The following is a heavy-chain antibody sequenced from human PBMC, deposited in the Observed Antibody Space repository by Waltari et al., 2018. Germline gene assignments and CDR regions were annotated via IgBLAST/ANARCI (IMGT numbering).Heavy chain of an antibody. Sequence: QVQLVQSGAEVKKPGASVKVSCKASGYTFTSYYMHWVRQAPGQGLGWRGRISPSGGSTSYAQKFQGRVTMTRDTSTSTVYMELSSLRSEDTAVYYCARGGSWGPYYFDYWGQGTLVTVSS. CDR3: ARGGSWGPYYFDY. V-gene: IGHV1-46*01. CDR1: GYTFTSYY. J-gene: IGHJ4*02. D-gene: IGHD6-13*01. CDR2: ISPSGGST.